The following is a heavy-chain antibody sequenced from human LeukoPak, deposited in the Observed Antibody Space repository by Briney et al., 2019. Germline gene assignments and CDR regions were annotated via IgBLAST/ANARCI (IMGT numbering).Heavy chain of an antibody. Sequence: SVKVSCKASGGTFSSYAISWVRQAPGQGLEWMGRIIPIFGIANYAQKFQGRVTITADKSTSTAYVELSSLRSEDTAVYYCARELGIVGGTYYFDYWGQGTLVTVSS. D-gene: IGHD2-15*01. CDR2: IIPIFGIA. V-gene: IGHV1-69*04. CDR1: GGTFSSYA. J-gene: IGHJ4*02. CDR3: ARELGIVGGTYYFDY.